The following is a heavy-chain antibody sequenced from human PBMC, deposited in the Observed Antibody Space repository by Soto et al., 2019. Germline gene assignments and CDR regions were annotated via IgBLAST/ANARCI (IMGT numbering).Heavy chain of an antibody. D-gene: IGHD3-3*01. CDR2: ISGSGGST. Sequence: EVQLLESGGGLVQPGGSLRLSCAASGFTFSSYAMSWVRQAPGKGLEWVSAISGSGGSTYYADSVKGRFTISRDNSKNTLYLQMNSLRAEDTAVYYCGNRPYDFWSGYSYYFDYWGQGTLVTVSS. CDR3: GNRPYDFWSGYSYYFDY. J-gene: IGHJ4*02. CDR1: GFTFSSYA. V-gene: IGHV3-23*01.